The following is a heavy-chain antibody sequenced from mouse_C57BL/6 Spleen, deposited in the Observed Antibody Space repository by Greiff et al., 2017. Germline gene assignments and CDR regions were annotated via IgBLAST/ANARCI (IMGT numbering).Heavy chain of an antibody. CDR1: GYTFTDYN. CDR2: INPNNGGT. J-gene: IGHJ4*01. V-gene: IGHV1-18*01. CDR3: ARRGDGPLYYAMDY. D-gene: IGHD2-3*01. Sequence: EVQLQQSGPELVKPGASVKIPCKASGYTFTDYNMDWVKQSHGKSLEWIGDINPNNGGTIYNQKFKGKATLTVDKSSSTAYMELRSLTSEDTAVYYCARRGDGPLYYAMDYWGQGTSVTVSS.